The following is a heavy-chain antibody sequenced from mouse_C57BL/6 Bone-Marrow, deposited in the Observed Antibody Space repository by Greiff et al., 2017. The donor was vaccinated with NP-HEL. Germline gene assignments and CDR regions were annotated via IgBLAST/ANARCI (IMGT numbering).Heavy chain of an antibody. CDR2: IYPGNSDT. Sequence: VHVKQSGTVLARPGASVKMSCKTSGYTFTSYWMHWVKQRPGQGLEWIGAIYPGNSDTSYNQKFKGKAKLTAVTSASTAYMELSSLTNEDSAVYYCTRWDYDEYYFDYWGQGTTLTVSS. D-gene: IGHD2-4*01. V-gene: IGHV1-5*01. CDR3: TRWDYDEYYFDY. J-gene: IGHJ2*01. CDR1: GYTFTSYW.